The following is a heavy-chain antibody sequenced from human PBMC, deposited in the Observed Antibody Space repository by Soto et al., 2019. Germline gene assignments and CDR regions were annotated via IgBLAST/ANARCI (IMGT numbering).Heavy chain of an antibody. CDR2: IYHSGST. D-gene: IGHD3-22*01. V-gene: IGHV4-4*02. CDR3: ARELDSSGYHCGMDV. Sequence: SETLSLTCAVSGGSISSSNWWSWVRQPPGKGLEWIGEIYHSGSTNYNPSLKSRVTISVDKSKNQFSLKLSSVTAADTAVYYCARELDSSGYHCGMDVWGQGTTVTVSS. J-gene: IGHJ6*02. CDR1: GGSISSSNW.